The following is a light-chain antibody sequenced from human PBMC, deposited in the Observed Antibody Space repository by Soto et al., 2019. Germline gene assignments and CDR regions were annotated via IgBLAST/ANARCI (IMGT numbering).Light chain of an antibody. CDR1: SSDVGGYNY. CDR2: DVS. V-gene: IGLV2-14*01. J-gene: IGLJ2*01. Sequence: QSVLTQPASVSGSHGQSIAISCTGTSSDVGGYNYVSWYQQHPGKAPKLMIYDVSNRPSGVSNRFSGSKSGNTASLTISGLQAEDEADYYCSSYTSNSTLVFGGGTKLTVL. CDR3: SSYTSNSTLV.